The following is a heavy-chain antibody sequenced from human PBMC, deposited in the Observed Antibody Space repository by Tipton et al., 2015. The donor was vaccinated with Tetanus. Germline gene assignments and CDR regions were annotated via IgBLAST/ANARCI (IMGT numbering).Heavy chain of an antibody. V-gene: IGHV3-7*01. CDR1: GFTFNTYW. D-gene: IGHD2-8*01. CDR2: IKYDESEK. Sequence: GSLRLSCAASGFTFNTYWMSWARQAPGKGLEWVANIKYDESEKYYVDSVKGRFTISRDNAKNSLYLQMNSLRVDDTAVYYCARGVSFDPWGQGTLVTVSS. CDR3: ARGVSFDP. J-gene: IGHJ5*02.